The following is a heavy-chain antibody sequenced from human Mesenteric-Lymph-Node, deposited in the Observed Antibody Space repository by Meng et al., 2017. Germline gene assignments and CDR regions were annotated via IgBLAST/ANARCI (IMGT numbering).Heavy chain of an antibody. CDR3: ARDLAATYYYGSGSYYGAN. CDR2: IRSKANSYAT. CDR1: GFTSSSYE. V-gene: IGHV3-73*01. Sequence: GGSLRLSCAASGFTSSSYEMNWVRQAPGKGLEWVGRIRSKANSYATAYAASVKGRFTISRDDSKNTAYLQMNSLKTEDTAVYYCARDLAATYYYGSGSYYGANWGQGTLVTVSS. J-gene: IGHJ4*02. D-gene: IGHD3-10*01.